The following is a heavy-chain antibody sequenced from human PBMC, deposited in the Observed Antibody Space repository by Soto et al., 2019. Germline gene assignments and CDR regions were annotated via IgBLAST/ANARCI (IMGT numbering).Heavy chain of an antibody. CDR3: VRGPTSGWNA. J-gene: IGHJ5*02. CDR2: IHHSGST. V-gene: IGHV4-4*02. Sequence: SETLSLTCAVSGGSISNTNWWSWVRQSPGKGLEWIGEIHHSGSTNYNPSLKSRVTISVDKSKNQFSLNLGSVTAADTAVYYCVRGPTSGWNAWGQGTLVTVSS. D-gene: IGHD6-19*01. CDR1: GGSISNTNW.